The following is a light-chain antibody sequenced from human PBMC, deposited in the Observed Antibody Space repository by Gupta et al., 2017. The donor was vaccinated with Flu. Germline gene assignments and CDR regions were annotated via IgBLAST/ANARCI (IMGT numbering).Light chain of an antibody. Sequence: GDIVSSTCRASQDINIFLAWFQQKPGKTPKSLIYATSHLESGVPSRFSGSGSGSTFTLTISSLQPEDFATYYCQQYKSHPPTFGPGTKVDV. CDR3: QQYKSHPPT. CDR2: ATS. V-gene: IGKV1-16*01. J-gene: IGKJ3*01. CDR1: QDINIF.